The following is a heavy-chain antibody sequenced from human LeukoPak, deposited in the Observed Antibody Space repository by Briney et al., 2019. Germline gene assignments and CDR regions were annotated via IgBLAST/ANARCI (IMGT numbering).Heavy chain of an antibody. CDR3: ATDGTPLRVGEVFFDN. Sequence: GGSLRLSCAASGFTFSSYAMTWVRQAPGRELEWISYISYISDSGTTIYYADSVKGRFTISRDDAKNSVYLQMNSLRDEDTAVYYCATDGTPLRVGEVFFDNWGQGTLVTVSS. J-gene: IGHJ4*02. CDR1: GFTFSSYA. D-gene: IGHD3-10*01. V-gene: IGHV3-48*02. CDR2: ISDSGTTI.